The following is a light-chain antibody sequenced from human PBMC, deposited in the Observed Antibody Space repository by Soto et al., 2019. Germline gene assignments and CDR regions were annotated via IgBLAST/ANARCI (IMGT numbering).Light chain of an antibody. CDR1: SSNIGSLS. CDR3: AAWDDSLNGLYV. Sequence: QSVLTQPPSASGTPGQRVTISCSRSSSNIGSLSVAWYQHLPGTAPKLLIYNDFQRPSGVPDRFSASKSGTSASLAISGLQSEDDGDYYCAAWDDSLNGLYVFGTGTKSPS. V-gene: IGLV1-44*01. J-gene: IGLJ1*01. CDR2: NDF.